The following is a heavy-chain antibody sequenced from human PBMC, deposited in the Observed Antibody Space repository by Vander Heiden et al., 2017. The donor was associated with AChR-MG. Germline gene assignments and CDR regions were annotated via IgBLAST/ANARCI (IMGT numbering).Heavy chain of an antibody. J-gene: IGHJ4*02. V-gene: IGHV1-2*02. D-gene: IGHD5-12*01. Sequence: QVQLVQSGAEARKPGDSVKVSCKAPGYTLIDYFMHWVRQAPGEGLEWMGWVNPNNGGTNFAQKFQGRVTMTKDTSFTTAYMEVNSLRSDDTAVYYCARGSPLKAVVATNPDYWGQGTLVTVSS. CDR3: ARGSPLKAVVATNPDY. CDR2: VNPNNGGT. CDR1: GYTLIDYF.